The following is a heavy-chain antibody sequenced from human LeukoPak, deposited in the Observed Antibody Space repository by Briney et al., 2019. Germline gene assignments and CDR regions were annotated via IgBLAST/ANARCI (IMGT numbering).Heavy chain of an antibody. CDR1: GFTFSSYW. D-gene: IGHD3-22*01. V-gene: IGHV3-7*01. J-gene: IGHJ4*02. CDR2: IKQDGSEK. CDR3: AKDITMIVGGGGFDY. Sequence: GGSLRLSCAASGFTFSSYWMSWVRQAPGKGLEWVANIKQDGSEKYYVDSVKGRFTTSRDNAKNSLYLQMNSLRAEDTAVYYCAKDITMIVGGGGFDYWGQGTLVTVSS.